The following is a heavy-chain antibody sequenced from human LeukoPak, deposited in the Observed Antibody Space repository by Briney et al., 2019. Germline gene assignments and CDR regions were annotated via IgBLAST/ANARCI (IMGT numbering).Heavy chain of an antibody. V-gene: IGHV1-2*02. J-gene: IGHJ3*02. CDR2: IDPSSGGT. CDR1: GYTFTGYY. Sequence: ASVKVSCKASGYTFTGYYMHWVRQAPGQGLEWMGWIDPSSGGTNYAQKFQGRVTVTRDTSISTAYMDLSRLRSDDTAVYYCARAGVWDYSDSSGYHNAAFDIWGQGTMVTVSS. D-gene: IGHD3-22*01. CDR3: ARAGVWDYSDSSGYHNAAFDI.